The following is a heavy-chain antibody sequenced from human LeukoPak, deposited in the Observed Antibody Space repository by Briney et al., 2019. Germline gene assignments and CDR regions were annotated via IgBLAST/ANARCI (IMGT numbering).Heavy chain of an antibody. CDR2: ISWNSATI. J-gene: IGHJ2*01. CDR3: AKDLRLKAPPAGGFDL. CDR1: GFTFDDYA. Sequence: GGSLRLSCAASGFTFDDYAMHWVRQAPVKGLEWVSGISWNSATIGYAGSVKGRFTISRDNAKNSLYLQMNSLRAEDTAFYYCAKDLRLKAPPAGGFDLWGRGTLVTVSS. V-gene: IGHV3-9*01. D-gene: IGHD3-10*01.